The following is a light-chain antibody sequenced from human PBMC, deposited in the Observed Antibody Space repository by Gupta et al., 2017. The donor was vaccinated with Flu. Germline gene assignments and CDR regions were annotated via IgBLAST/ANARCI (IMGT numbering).Light chain of an antibody. V-gene: IGKV1-9*01. CDR1: QGISIY. J-gene: IGKJ1*01. Sequence: DIQLTQSPSFLSASVADSVTFTCRARQGISIYLAWYQQNLWKAPKLLIDAASTCQSGVPSTLSGRGSGTEFTLKRSIRLPEDLPTYDCQEVKTWAPTF. CDR2: AAS. CDR3: QEVKTWAPT.